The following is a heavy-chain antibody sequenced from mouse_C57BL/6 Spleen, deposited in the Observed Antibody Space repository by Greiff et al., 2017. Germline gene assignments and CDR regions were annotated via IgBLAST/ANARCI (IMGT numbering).Heavy chain of an antibody. D-gene: IGHD2-5*01. J-gene: IGHJ3*01. CDR3: ACAEEGDDSNYSWFAY. CDR2: FYPGSGRI. Sequence: VQLQQSGAELVKPGSSVKLSCKASGYTFTEYTIHWVKQRSGQGLEWIGWFYPGSGRIKYNEQFKDKATLTADKSSSTVYMELSRLTSEDSAVYFYACAEEGDDSNYSWFAYWGQGTLVTVSA. V-gene: IGHV1-62-2*01. CDR1: GYTFTEYT.